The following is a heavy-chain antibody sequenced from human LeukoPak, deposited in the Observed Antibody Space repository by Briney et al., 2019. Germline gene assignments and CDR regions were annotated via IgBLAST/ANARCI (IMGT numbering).Heavy chain of an antibody. Sequence: TSETLSLTCTLSGDSISSSGYCWGWIRQPPGKGLECVGVICYTGNTYYNPSLKSRVTISVDTSKNQFSLRLSSVTAADTAVYYCASGNPLDYWGQGTLVTVSS. CDR3: ASGNPLDY. CDR1: GDSISSSGYC. J-gene: IGHJ4*02. CDR2: ICYTGNT. V-gene: IGHV4-39*01.